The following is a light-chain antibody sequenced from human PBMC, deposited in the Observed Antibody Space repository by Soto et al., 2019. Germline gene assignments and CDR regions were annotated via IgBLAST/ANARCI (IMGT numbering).Light chain of an antibody. V-gene: IGLV1-44*01. CDR1: SSNIGSNT. Sequence: QSVLTQPPSASGTPGQRVTISCSGSSSNIGSNTVNWYQQLPGTAPKLLIYSNNQRPSGVPDRCSGAKSGSSASLAISGRQSEEEADYYCAAWDDSLNGRVFGGGTKLTVL. CDR2: SNN. J-gene: IGLJ3*02. CDR3: AAWDDSLNGRV.